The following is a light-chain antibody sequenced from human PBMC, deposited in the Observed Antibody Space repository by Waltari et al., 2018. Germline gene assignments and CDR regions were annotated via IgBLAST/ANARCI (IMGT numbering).Light chain of an antibody. CDR3: QQYYITPWT. V-gene: IGKV4-1*01. Sequence: DIVMTQSPDSLAVSLGERATINCKSSASVLYSANNKNYLAWFQQIPGQPPKLLISWASTRESGVPDRFSGSGSGTDFTLTISSLLAEDVAVYYCQQYYITPWTFGQGTKVEIK. J-gene: IGKJ1*01. CDR2: WAS. CDR1: ASVLYSANNKNY.